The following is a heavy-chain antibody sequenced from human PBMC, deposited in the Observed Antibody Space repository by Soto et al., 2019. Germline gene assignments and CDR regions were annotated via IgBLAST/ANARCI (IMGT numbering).Heavy chain of an antibody. J-gene: IGHJ4*02. V-gene: IGHV3-74*01. D-gene: IGHD3-22*01. CDR3: ASLLGDYYDSDLPFDY. CDR1: GFTFSSYW. CDR2: INSDGGST. Sequence: GGSLRLSCAASGFTFSSYWMHWVRQAPGKGLVWVSRINSDGGSTSYADSVKGRFTISRDNAKNTLYLQMNSLRAEDTDVYYCASLLGDYYDSDLPFDYWGQGTLVSVSS.